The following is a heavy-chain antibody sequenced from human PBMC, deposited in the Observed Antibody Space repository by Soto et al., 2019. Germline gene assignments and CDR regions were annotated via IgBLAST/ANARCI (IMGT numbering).Heavy chain of an antibody. CDR3: ARGKLATLTDF. CDR1: GDSISSYY. Sequence: SSETLSLTCTVSGDSISSYYWTWIRQPPGKGLEYIGYIYYSGRTYYNPSLKSRVTISVDTSKNQFSLKLSSVTAADTAVYYCARGKLATLTDFWGQGTLVTVSS. D-gene: IGHD5-12*01. J-gene: IGHJ4*02. CDR2: IYYSGRT. V-gene: IGHV4-59*01.